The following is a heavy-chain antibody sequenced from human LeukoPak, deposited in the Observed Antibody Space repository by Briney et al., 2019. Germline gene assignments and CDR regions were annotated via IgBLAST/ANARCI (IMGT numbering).Heavy chain of an antibody. J-gene: IGHJ4*02. CDR2: ISRDGTDK. CDR3: ATYRQVLLPFES. CDR1: GFTFSNYA. D-gene: IGHD2-8*02. Sequence: GGSLRLSCAASGFTFSNYAVHWVRQAPGEGLEWMAVISRDGTDKYYADSVRGRFTISRDNSKSTLSLQMNSLRAEDTAIYYCATYRQVLLPFESWGQGTLVTVSS. V-gene: IGHV3-30*04.